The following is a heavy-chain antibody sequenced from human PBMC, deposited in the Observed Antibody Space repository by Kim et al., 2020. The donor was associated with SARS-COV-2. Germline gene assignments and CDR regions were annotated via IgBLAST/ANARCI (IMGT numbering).Heavy chain of an antibody. J-gene: IGHJ4*02. V-gene: IGHV3-7*01. D-gene: IGHD3-10*01. Sequence: GGSLRLSCAASGFIFSDYWMSWVRQAPGKGLEWVATIKHDGSEKYYVDSVKGRFTISSDNAKNSLYLQMNSLRAEDTAVYYCARLRYYTSGSAFDYWGQGILVTVSS. CDR1: GFIFSDYW. CDR2: IKHDGSEK. CDR3: ARLRYYTSGSAFDY.